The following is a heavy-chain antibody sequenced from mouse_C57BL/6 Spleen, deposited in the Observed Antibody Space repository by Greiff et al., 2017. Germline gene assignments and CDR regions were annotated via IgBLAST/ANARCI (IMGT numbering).Heavy chain of an antibody. CDR2: IDPSDSYT. V-gene: IGHV1-69*01. CDR1: GYTFTSYW. Sequence: QVQLKQPGAELVMPGASVKLSCKASGYTFTSYWMHWVKQRPGQGLEWIGEIDPSDSYTNYNQKFKGKSTLTVDKSSSTAYMQLSSLTSEDSAVYYCARAGTTQISHFDHWGQGTTLTVSS. J-gene: IGHJ2*01. CDR3: ARAGTTQISHFDH. D-gene: IGHD4-1*01.